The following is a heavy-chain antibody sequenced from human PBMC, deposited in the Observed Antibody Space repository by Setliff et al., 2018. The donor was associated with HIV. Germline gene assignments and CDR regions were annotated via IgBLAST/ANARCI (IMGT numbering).Heavy chain of an antibody. CDR2: IYYSGTT. J-gene: IGHJ4*02. CDR3: AITMLRGVLALDS. V-gene: IGHV4-31*03. Sequence: PSETLSLTCTVSGGSISTGGFYWTWIRHHPGKGLEWLGYIYYSGTTYYNPSLKSRLSFSLDTSKMQFSLKLGSVTAADTAVYYCAITMLRGVLALDSWGQGTVVTVSS. D-gene: IGHD3-10*01. CDR1: GGSISTGGFY.